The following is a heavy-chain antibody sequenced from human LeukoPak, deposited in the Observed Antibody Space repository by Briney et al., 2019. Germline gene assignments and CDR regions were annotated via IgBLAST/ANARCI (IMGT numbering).Heavy chain of an antibody. Sequence: SETLSPTSSVSGASICSYYNPWIRQPPGKGLEWIGNIFHSGSTNFNPSLKSRVTMSVEASKKQFSLRLTSVTADDTAVYFCAGEGDSCNRFDFWGPGPLVTVSS. J-gene: IGHJ4*02. V-gene: IGHV4-59*13. CDR2: IFHSGST. D-gene: IGHD2-21*02. CDR3: AGEGDSCNRFDF. CDR1: GASICSYY.